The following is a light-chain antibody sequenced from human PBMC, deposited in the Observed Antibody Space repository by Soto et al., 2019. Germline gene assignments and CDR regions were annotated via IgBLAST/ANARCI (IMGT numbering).Light chain of an antibody. CDR3: QQYGNSPRYS. CDR1: QSVDSRY. Sequence: EIVLTQSPGTLSLSPGGRATLSCRASQSVDSRYLAWYQQKPGQAPRLLIYAVSSRATGIPDRFSGSGSGTDFTLTISRLEPEDFAEYYCQQYGNSPRYSFGQGTKLELK. V-gene: IGKV3-20*01. CDR2: AVS. J-gene: IGKJ2*03.